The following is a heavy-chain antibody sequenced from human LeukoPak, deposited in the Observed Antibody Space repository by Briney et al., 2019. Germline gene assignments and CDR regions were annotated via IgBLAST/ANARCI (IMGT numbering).Heavy chain of an antibody. CDR1: GGSISSSSYY. J-gene: IGHJ1*01. D-gene: IGHD3-22*01. V-gene: IGHV4-39*01. Sequence: SETLSLTCTVSGGSISSSSYYWGWIRQPPAKGLQWIVSIYYSGSTYYHPSLKSRVTISVDTSKNQFSLKLSSVTAADTAVYYCARQVDYYDSSGYYWTPYFQHWGQGTLVTVSS. CDR2: IYYSGST. CDR3: ARQVDYYDSSGYYWTPYFQH.